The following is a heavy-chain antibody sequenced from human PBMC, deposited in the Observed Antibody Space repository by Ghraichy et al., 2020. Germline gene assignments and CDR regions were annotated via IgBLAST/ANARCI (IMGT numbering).Heavy chain of an antibody. J-gene: IGHJ5*02. CDR3: ARSSGSHWGWFDP. V-gene: IGHV1-18*01. Sequence: MGWISAYNGNTNYAQKLQGRVTMTTDTSTSTAYMDLRSRRSDDTAVYYCARSSGSHWGWFDPWGQGTLVTIYS. CDR2: ISAYNGNT. D-gene: IGHD1-26*01.